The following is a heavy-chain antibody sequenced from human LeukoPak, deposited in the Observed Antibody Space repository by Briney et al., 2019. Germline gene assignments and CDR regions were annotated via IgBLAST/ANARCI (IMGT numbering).Heavy chain of an antibody. CDR1: GGSISSYY. V-gene: IGHV4-59*12. D-gene: IGHD2-15*01. J-gene: IGHJ6*03. CDR3: ARVRCSGGSCPYYYYYYMDV. Sequence: SETLSLTCTVSGGSISSYYWSWIRQPPGRGLEWIGYIYYSGSTNYNPPLKSRVTISIDTSKNQFSLKLRFVTAADTAVYYCARVRCSGGSCPYYYYYYMDVWGKGTTVTVSS. CDR2: IYYSGST.